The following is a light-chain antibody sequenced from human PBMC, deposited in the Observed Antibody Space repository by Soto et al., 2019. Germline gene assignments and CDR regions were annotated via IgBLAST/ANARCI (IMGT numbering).Light chain of an antibody. V-gene: IGKV1-9*01. Sequence: DIQLTQSPSFLSASVGERVTITCRASQGISSYLAWYQQKPGKSPKLLIYAASTLQSGVPSRFSGSGSGTEFTLTISVLQPEDFATYYCQQLNSYPLFGPGTKVDI. CDR2: AAS. CDR1: QGISSY. CDR3: QQLNSYPL. J-gene: IGKJ3*01.